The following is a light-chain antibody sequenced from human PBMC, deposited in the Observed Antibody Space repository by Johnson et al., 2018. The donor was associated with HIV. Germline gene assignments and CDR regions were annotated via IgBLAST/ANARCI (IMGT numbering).Light chain of an antibody. CDR2: ENN. V-gene: IGLV1-51*02. CDR3: GTWDSSLSAYV. CDR1: SSNIGNNY. J-gene: IGLJ1*01. Sequence: QSMLTQPPSVSAAPGQKVTISCSGSSSNIGNNYVSRYQQLPGTAPKLLIYENNKRPSGIPDRFSGSKSGTSATLGITGLQTGDEADYYCGTWDSSLSAYVFGTGTKVTVL.